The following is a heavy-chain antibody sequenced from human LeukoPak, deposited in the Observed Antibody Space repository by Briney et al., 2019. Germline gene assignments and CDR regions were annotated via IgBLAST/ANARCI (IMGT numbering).Heavy chain of an antibody. Sequence: ASVKVSCKASGYIFTSYGINWVRQATGQGLEWMGWMNPNSGNTGYAQKFQGRVTITRNTSISTAYMELSSLRSEDTAVYYCAGGRIPRGAYYYYMDVWGKGTTVTVSS. V-gene: IGHV1-8*03. CDR1: GYIFTSYG. J-gene: IGHJ6*03. CDR3: AGGRIPRGAYYYYMDV. D-gene: IGHD2-21*01. CDR2: MNPNSGNT.